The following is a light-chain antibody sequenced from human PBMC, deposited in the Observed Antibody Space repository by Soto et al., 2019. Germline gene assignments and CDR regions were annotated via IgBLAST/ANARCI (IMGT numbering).Light chain of an antibody. Sequence: QSALTQPPSVSGSPGQSVTISCTGTSTDFVSYNRVSWYQQPPGTAPKLMIYEVSKRPSGVPDRFSGSKSGNTASLTISGLQAADEADYYCSLYTSENAYVFGNATTVTVL. CDR2: EVS. CDR1: STDFVSYNR. CDR3: SLYTSENAYV. J-gene: IGLJ1*01. V-gene: IGLV2-18*01.